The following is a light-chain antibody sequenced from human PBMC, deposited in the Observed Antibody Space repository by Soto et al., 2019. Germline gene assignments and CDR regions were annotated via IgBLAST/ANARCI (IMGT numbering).Light chain of an antibody. J-gene: IGKJ2*01. Sequence: DIQMTQSPSSLSASVGDRVTITCRASQSISSYLNWYQQKPGKAPKLMIYAAASLQSGVPSRFRGSASGTDCTLTISSLQPEDFATYDCQQSYSTPPYTFGQGTKLEIK. CDR3: QQSYSTPPYT. CDR2: AAA. CDR1: QSISSY. V-gene: IGKV1-39*01.